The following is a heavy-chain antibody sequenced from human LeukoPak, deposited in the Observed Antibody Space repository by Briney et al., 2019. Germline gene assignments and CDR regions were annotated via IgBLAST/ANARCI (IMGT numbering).Heavy chain of an antibody. CDR1: GYTFTSYY. V-gene: IGHV1-46*01. Sequence: RGASVKVSCKASGYTFTSYYMHWVRQAPGQGLEWMGIINPSGGSTSYAQKFQGRVTMTRDMSTSTAYMELRSLRSDDTAVYYCARDHGYSYGLDYWGQGTLVTVSS. CDR2: INPSGGST. D-gene: IGHD5-18*01. CDR3: ARDHGYSYGLDY. J-gene: IGHJ4*02.